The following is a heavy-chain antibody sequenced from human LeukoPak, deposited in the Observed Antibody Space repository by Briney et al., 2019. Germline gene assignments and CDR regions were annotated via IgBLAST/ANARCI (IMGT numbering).Heavy chain of an antibody. Sequence: PSETLSLTCAVSGGSISSSNWWSWVRQPPGKGLEWIGEIYHSGSTNYNPSLKSRVTISVDKSKNQFSLKLSSVTAADTAVYYCARDDGSSWCRGDFDYWGQGTLVTVSS. D-gene: IGHD6-13*01. J-gene: IGHJ4*02. CDR3: ARDDGSSWCRGDFDY. CDR2: IYHSGST. CDR1: GGSISSSNW. V-gene: IGHV4-4*02.